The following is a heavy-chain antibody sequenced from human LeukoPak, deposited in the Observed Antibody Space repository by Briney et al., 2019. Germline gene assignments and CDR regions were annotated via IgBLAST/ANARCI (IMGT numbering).Heavy chain of an antibody. V-gene: IGHV5-51*01. CDR2: IYPGDSDI. D-gene: IGHD2-2*01. Sequence: PGESLKISCKGSGSSFTNYWIGWVRQMPGKGLEWMGIIYPGDSDIRNSPSFQGQVTISADKSISTVYLQWSSLKASDTAMYYCARDGPVPATADAFDFWGQGTMVTVSS. CDR3: ARDGPVPATADAFDF. J-gene: IGHJ3*01. CDR1: GSSFTNYW.